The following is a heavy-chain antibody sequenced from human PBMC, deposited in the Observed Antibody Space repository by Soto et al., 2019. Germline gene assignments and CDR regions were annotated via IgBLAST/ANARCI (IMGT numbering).Heavy chain of an antibody. J-gene: IGHJ4*02. V-gene: IGHV3-23*01. D-gene: IGHD4-17*01. CDR2: ISGSGGST. CDR3: AKGAYGDYSLDY. Sequence: EVQLLESGGGLVQPGGSLRLSCAASGFIFSSYVMSWVRQAPGKGLEWVSGISGSGGSTYYADSVKGRFTISRDSSKKTLYLQMNSLRAEDTAVYYCAKGAYGDYSLDYWGQGTLVTVPS. CDR1: GFIFSSYV.